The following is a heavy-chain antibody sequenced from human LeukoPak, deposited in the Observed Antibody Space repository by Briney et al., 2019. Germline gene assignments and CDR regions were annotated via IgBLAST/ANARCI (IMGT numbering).Heavy chain of an antibody. CDR2: IKQDGSEK. CDR3: ARSDYDYVRGSYRYTGYFDY. D-gene: IGHD3-16*02. Sequence: PGGSLRLSCAASGFTFSSYWMSWVRQAPGKGLEWVANIKQDGSEKYYVDSVKGRFTISRDNAKNSLYLQMNSLRAEDTAVYYCARSDYDYVRGSYRYTGYFDYWGQGTLVTVSS. CDR1: GFTFSSYW. J-gene: IGHJ4*02. V-gene: IGHV3-7*01.